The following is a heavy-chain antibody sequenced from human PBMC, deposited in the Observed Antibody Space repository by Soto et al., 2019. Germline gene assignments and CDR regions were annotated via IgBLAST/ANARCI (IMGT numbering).Heavy chain of an antibody. Sequence: GASVKVSCKASGYTITSYAMHWVRQAPGQRLEWMGWINAGNGNTKYSQKFQGRVTITRDTSASTAYMELSSLRSEDTAVYYCARAGRFLEWLQLDYWGQGTLVTVST. J-gene: IGHJ4*02. CDR2: INAGNGNT. D-gene: IGHD3-3*01. V-gene: IGHV1-3*01. CDR1: GYTITSYA. CDR3: ARAGRFLEWLQLDY.